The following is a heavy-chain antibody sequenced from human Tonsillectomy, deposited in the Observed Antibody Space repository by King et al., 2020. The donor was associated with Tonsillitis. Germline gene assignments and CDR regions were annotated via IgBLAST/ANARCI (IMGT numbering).Heavy chain of an antibody. CDR3: AKPQGYCSSTSCYGMDV. Sequence: VQLVESGGGVVQPGRSLRLSCAVSGFTFSSYDMHWVRQAPGKGLEWVAVISYDGNNQYYADSVKGRFTISRDNSKNTLYLQMNSLSAEDTAVYYCAKPQGYCSSTSCYGMDVWGQXXTVTVYS. CDR2: ISYDGNNQ. D-gene: IGHD2-2*01. CDR1: GFTFSSYD. V-gene: IGHV3-30*18. J-gene: IGHJ6*02.